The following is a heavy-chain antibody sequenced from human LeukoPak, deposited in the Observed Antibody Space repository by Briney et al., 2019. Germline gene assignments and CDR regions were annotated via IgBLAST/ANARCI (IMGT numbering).Heavy chain of an antibody. D-gene: IGHD6-19*01. CDR2: IGGSNTNT. V-gene: IGHV3-23*01. CDR3: AKVRWDNSGWYYLDS. Sequence: GGSLRLSCATSGLTFSNSGMSWVRQAPGRGLEWVSSIGGSNTNTYYADSVKGRFTISRDNSKSTLLLQMNSLRAEDTAVYYCAKVRWDNSGWYYLDSWGQGTLVTVSS. J-gene: IGHJ4*02. CDR1: GLTFSNSG.